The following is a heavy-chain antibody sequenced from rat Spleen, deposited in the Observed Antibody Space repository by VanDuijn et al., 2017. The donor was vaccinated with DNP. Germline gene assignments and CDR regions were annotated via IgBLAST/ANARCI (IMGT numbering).Heavy chain of an antibody. CDR2: IGSDGYAP. D-gene: IGHD4-3*01. V-gene: IGHV5-22*01. Sequence: EVQLVESGGGLVQSGNSLTLSCAASGFIFSDYALAWVRQAPTKGLEWVAYIGSDGYAPYYGDSVKGRFTISRDNAKSTLYLQMNSLRYEDMATYYCIRWNSGHFDYWGQGVMVTVSS. CDR1: GFIFSDYA. J-gene: IGHJ2*01. CDR3: IRWNSGHFDY.